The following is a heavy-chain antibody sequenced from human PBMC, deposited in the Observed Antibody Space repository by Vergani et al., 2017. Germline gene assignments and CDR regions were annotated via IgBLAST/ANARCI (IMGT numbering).Heavy chain of an antibody. Sequence: EVQLVESGGGLVQPGRSLRLSCAASGFTFDDYAMHWVRQAPGKGLEWVSGISWNSGSIGYADSVKGRFTISRDNAKNSLYLQMNSLRAEDTALYYCAKVPAVYGDYYYGMDVWGQGP. D-gene: IGHD1-14*01. V-gene: IGHV3-9*01. CDR3: AKVPAVYGDYYYGMDV. J-gene: IGHJ6*02. CDR2: ISWNSGSI. CDR1: GFTFDDYA.